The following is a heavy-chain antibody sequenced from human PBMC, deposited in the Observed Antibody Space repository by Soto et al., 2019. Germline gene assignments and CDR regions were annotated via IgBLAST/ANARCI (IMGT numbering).Heavy chain of an antibody. CDR3: ARALYYYDSSGYYLDAIDI. J-gene: IGHJ3*02. CDR1: GGSISSGDYY. D-gene: IGHD3-22*01. V-gene: IGHV4-30-4*01. CDR2: IYYSGST. Sequence: SETLSLTCTVSGGSISSGDYYWSWIRQPPGKGLEWIGYIYYSGSTYYNPSLKSRVTISVDTSKNQFSLRLSSVTAADTAVYYCARALYYYDSSGYYLDAIDIWGQGTMVIVSS.